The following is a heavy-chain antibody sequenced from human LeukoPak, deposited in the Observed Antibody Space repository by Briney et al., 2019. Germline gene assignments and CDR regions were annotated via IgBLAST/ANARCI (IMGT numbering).Heavy chain of an antibody. CDR1: GGSISSYY. D-gene: IGHD1-7*01. J-gene: IGHJ5*02. CDR2: IYYSGST. Sequence: SETLSLTCTVSGGSISSYYWSWIRQPPGKGLEWIGYIYYSGSTNYNPSLKGRVTISVDTSKNQFSLKLSSVTAADTAVYYCARDGNWNYDAWFDPWGQGTLVTVSS. V-gene: IGHV4-59*01. CDR3: ARDGNWNYDAWFDP.